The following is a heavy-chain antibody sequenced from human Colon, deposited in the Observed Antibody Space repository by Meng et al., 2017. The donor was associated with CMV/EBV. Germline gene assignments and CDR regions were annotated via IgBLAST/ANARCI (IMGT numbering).Heavy chain of an antibody. CDR2: IYHLGGT. CDR1: GGSILDNFQ. CDR3: ARGEGMGYDSSGTIDY. J-gene: IGHJ4*02. Sequence: SETLSLTCTVSGGSILDNFQWGWIRQSPGKGLEWIGNIYHLGGTSYNPSLKSRVAISVDTSKNQFSLKLSSVTAADTAVYYCARGEGMGYDSSGTIDYWGQGTLVTVS. D-gene: IGHD3-22*01. V-gene: IGHV4-39*07.